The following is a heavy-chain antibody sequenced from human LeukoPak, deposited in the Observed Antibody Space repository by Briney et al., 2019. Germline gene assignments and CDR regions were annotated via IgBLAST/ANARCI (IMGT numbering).Heavy chain of an antibody. J-gene: IGHJ4*02. Sequence: GGSLRLSCAASGFTFSSYAMSWVRQAPGKGLEWVSAISGSGGSTYYADSVKGRFTISRDNSKNSLFVQMNSLRAEDTAVYYCARCPELDYFDYWGQGTLVTVSS. CDR1: GFTFSSYA. V-gene: IGHV3-23*01. D-gene: IGHD1-26*01. CDR2: ISGSGGST. CDR3: ARCPELDYFDY.